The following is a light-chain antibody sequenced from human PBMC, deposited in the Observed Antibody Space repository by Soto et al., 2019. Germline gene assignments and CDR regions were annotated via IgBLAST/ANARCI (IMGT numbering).Light chain of an antibody. Sequence: EMVLTQSPGTLSLTPGERATLSCSASQSVSSNNLAWYQQRPGQAPRVVIYGASTRATGIPERFSGSGSGTDFTLTISRLEPEDFAVYYCQQYNNWPPWTFGRGTKVDIK. CDR2: GAS. V-gene: IGKV3-20*01. CDR3: QQYNNWPPWT. CDR1: QSVSSNN. J-gene: IGKJ1*01.